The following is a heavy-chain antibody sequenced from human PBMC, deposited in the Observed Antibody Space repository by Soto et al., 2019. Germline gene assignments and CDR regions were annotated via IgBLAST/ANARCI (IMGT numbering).Heavy chain of an antibody. J-gene: IGHJ5*02. V-gene: IGHV4-34*01. Sequence: EALSLTCADDGGCLSGYYWSWIRQPPGKGLEWIGEINHSGSTNYNPSLKSRVTISVDTSKNQFSLKLSSVTAADTAVYYCASGASNYQQNYRHLFDPWGQGTLVTVSS. D-gene: IGHD4-4*01. CDR3: ASGASNYQQNYRHLFDP. CDR2: INHSGST. CDR1: GGCLSGYY.